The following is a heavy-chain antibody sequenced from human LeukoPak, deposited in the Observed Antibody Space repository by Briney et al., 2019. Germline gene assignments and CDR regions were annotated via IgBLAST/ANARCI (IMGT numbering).Heavy chain of an antibody. CDR1: GYTFTGYY. CDR2: ISAYNGNT. CDR3: ARGRKAAAAPDY. V-gene: IGHV1-18*04. Sequence: ASVKVSCKASGYTFTGYYMHWVRQAPGQGLEWMGWISAYNGNTNYAQKLQGRVTMTTDTSTSTAYMELRSLRSDDTAVYYCARGRKAAAAPDYWGQGTLVTVSS. J-gene: IGHJ4*02. D-gene: IGHD6-13*01.